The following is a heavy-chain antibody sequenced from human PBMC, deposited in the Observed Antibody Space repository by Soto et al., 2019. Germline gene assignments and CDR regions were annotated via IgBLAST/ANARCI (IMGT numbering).Heavy chain of an antibody. D-gene: IGHD3-22*01. CDR1: GYIFTGNY. CDR3: APHYPDSSGYFDH. V-gene: IGHV1-2*02. J-gene: IGHJ4*02. Sequence: ASVKVSCKASGYIFTGNYMHWVRQAPGQGLEYMGWINPNNGATNYAQNFQGRVTMTWDTPISTAYMEVRRLRPDDTAVYYCAPHYPDSSGYFDHWGQGTLVTV. CDR2: INPNNGAT.